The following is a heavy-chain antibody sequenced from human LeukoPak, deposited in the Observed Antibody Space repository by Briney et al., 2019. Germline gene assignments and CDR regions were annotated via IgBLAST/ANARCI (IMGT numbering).Heavy chain of an antibody. V-gene: IGHV4-61*02. D-gene: IGHD3-10*01. Sequence: SQTLSLTRTVSGGSISSGSFYWSWIRQPAGKELEWIGRIYTDGNTNYNPLVESRVAISLDTSKNQVSLKLSSVTAADAAVYYCARNTMVRGVGWFDPWGQGTLVTVSS. CDR3: ARNTMVRGVGWFDP. J-gene: IGHJ5*02. CDR1: GGSISSGSFY. CDR2: IYTDGNT.